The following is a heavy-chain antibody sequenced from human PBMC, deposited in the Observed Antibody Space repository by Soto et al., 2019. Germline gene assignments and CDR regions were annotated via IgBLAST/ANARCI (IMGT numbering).Heavy chain of an antibody. CDR1: GGTFNTYA. Sequence: QMQLVQSGAEVKERGSSVKISCKTSGGTFNTYALTWVRQAPGQGLEWIGGIIPIFGIKNVAQRFQGRVTINADESLTTAYMEMTSLRSDDTAVYYCAKEAGGHGGQGTLVTVSS. V-gene: IGHV1-69*01. J-gene: IGHJ1*01. D-gene: IGHD3-10*01. CDR2: IIPIFGIK. CDR3: AKEAGGH.